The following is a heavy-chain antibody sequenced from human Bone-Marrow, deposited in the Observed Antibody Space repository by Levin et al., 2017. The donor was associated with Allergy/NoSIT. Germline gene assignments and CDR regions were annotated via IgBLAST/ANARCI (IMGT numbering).Heavy chain of an antibody. D-gene: IGHD2-15*01. Sequence: SVKVSCKASGFTFTSSAVQWVRQARGQRLEWIGWIVVGSGNTNYAQKFQERVTITRDMSTSTAYMELSSLRSEDTAVYYCAADFWSAGYCSGGSCRYPNLWGQGTLVTVSS. V-gene: IGHV1-58*01. CDR1: GFTFTSSA. CDR2: IVVGSGNT. CDR3: AADFWSAGYCSGGSCRYPNL. J-gene: IGHJ5*02.